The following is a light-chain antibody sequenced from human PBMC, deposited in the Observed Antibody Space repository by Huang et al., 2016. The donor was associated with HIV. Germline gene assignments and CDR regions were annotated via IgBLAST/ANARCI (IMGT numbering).Light chain of an antibody. J-gene: IGKJ1*01. CDR2: DAS. CDR3: QQRSDWPRT. Sequence: EIVLTQSPATLSLSPGERATLSCRASQSVGSYLAWYQQKPVQSPSLLIFDASNRATGIPARFSGSGSGTDFTLTSSSLEPEDFAVYYCQQRSDWPRTFGQGTKVEIK. V-gene: IGKV3-11*01. CDR1: QSVGSY.